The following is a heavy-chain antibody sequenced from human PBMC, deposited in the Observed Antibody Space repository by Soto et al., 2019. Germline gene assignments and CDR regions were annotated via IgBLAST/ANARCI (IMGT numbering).Heavy chain of an antibody. CDR1: GGTFSSYA. Sequence: ASVKVSCKASGGTFSSYAISWVRQAPGQGLEWMGGIIPIFGTANYAQKFQGRVTITADESTSTAYMELSSLRSEDTAVYYCASDVPGIAVFRIWGQGTLVTVSS. CDR3: ASDVPGIAVFRI. J-gene: IGHJ4*02. V-gene: IGHV1-69*13. CDR2: IIPIFGTA. D-gene: IGHD6-19*01.